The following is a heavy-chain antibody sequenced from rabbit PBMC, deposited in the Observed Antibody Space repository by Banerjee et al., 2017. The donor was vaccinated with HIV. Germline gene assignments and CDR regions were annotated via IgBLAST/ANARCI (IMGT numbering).Heavy chain of an antibody. D-gene: IGHD6-1*01. CDR2: IAVGISGST. CDR1: GFSFSSSYW. Sequence: QSSEESGGDLVKPGASLTLTCTASGFSFSSSYWICWVRQAPGKGLEWIACIAVGISGSTYYASWAKGRFTISKTSSTTVTLQMTSLTAADTATYFCARDYGNTYYYDLWGPGTLVTVS. J-gene: IGHJ4*01. V-gene: IGHV1S40*01. CDR3: ARDYGNTYYYDL.